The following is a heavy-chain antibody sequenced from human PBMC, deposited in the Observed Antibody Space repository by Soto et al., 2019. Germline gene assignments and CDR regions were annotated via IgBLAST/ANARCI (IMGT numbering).Heavy chain of an antibody. CDR3: ARLRGPYDILTGPDY. Sequence: GESLNISCKGSGCSFTSYWIGLVRQMPGKGLEWMGIIYPGDSDTRYSPSFQGQVTISADKSISTAYLQWSSLKASDTAMYYCARLRGPYDILTGPDYWGQGTLVTVSS. CDR1: GCSFTSYW. D-gene: IGHD3-9*01. CDR2: IYPGDSDT. V-gene: IGHV5-51*01. J-gene: IGHJ4*02.